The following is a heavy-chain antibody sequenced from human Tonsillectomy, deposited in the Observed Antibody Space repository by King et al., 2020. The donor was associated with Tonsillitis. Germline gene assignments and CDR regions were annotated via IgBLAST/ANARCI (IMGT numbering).Heavy chain of an antibody. J-gene: IGHJ4*02. V-gene: IGHV3-23*04. Sequence: VQLVESGGGLVQPGGSLRLSCAASGFTFSSYAMSWVRQAPGKGLEWVSAISGSGTNTHYADSVKGRFTFSRDNSNNTLNLQINSLRAEDTAVYYCARYNSGWFPHPSFDYWGQGTLVTVSS. D-gene: IGHD6-13*01. CDR2: ISGSGTNT. CDR1: GFTFSSYA. CDR3: ARYNSGWFPHPSFDY.